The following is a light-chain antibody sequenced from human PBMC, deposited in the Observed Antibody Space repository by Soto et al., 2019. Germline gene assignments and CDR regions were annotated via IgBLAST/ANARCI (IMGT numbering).Light chain of an antibody. CDR2: WAS. CDR3: QQYYSTPTWT. J-gene: IGKJ1*01. V-gene: IGKV4-1*01. CDR1: QSVLYSSNNKNY. Sequence: DIVMTQSPDSLAVSLGERATINCKSSQSVLYSSNNKNYLAWYQQKPRQPPKLLIYWASTRESGVPDRFSGSGSGTDFTLTISSLQAEDVADYYCQQYYSTPTWTFGQGTKVEL.